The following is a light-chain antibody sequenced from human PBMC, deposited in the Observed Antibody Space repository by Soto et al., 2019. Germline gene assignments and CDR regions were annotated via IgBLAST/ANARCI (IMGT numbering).Light chain of an antibody. Sequence: QSALTQPASVSGSPGQSITISCTGTSSDIGGYNYVSWYQQHPGKAPKLMIYDVSNRPSGVSNRFSGSKSGNTASLTISGLDDEDDADYYCRSAAGSSTLVFGGGTKVTVL. CDR2: DVS. J-gene: IGLJ2*01. CDR3: RSAAGSSTLV. CDR1: SSDIGGYNY. V-gene: IGLV2-14*01.